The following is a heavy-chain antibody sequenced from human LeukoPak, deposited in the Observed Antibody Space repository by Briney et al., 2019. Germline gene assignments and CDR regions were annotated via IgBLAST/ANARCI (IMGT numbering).Heavy chain of an antibody. Sequence: SETLSLTCTVSGGSISSYYWSWIRQPPGKGLEWIGYIYYSGSTNYNPSLKSRVTISVDTSKNQFSLKLSSVTAADTAVYYCARGIYDYGYFQHWGQGTLVTVSS. D-gene: IGHD4/OR15-4a*01. CDR2: IYYSGST. CDR1: GGSISSYY. CDR3: ARGIYDYGYFQH. V-gene: IGHV4-59*01. J-gene: IGHJ1*01.